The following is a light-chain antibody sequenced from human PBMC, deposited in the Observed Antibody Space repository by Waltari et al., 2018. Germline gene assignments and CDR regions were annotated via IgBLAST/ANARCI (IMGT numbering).Light chain of an antibody. CDR2: GAS. CDR3: QQNSNWPLT. Sequence: EIVMTQSPATLSLSPGERATPSCRASQSVSSNLAWYQQKPGQAPRLLIYGASSRATVIPDRFSGSGSGTEFTLTISSLEPEDVAVYYCQQNSNWPLTFGGGTKVEIK. J-gene: IGKJ4*01. CDR1: QSVSSN. V-gene: IGKV3D-15*01.